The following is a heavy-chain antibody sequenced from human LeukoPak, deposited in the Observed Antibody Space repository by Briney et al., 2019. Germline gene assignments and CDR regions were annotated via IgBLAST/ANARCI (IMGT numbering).Heavy chain of an antibody. J-gene: IGHJ4*02. Sequence: GGSLRLSCAASGFTFSSYAMSWVRQAPGKGLEWVSAISGGGGSTYYADSVKGRFTISRDNSKNALYLQMNSLRAEDTAVYYCARCRDYDFWSGSAVDYWGQGTLVTVSS. CDR1: GFTFSSYA. D-gene: IGHD3-3*01. CDR2: ISGGGGST. V-gene: IGHV3-23*01. CDR3: ARCRDYDFWSGSAVDY.